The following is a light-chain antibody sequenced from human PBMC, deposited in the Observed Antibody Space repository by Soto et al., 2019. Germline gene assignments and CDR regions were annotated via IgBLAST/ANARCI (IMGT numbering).Light chain of an antibody. Sequence: QSVLTQPPSVSGAPGQRVTISCTGGSANIGTGYDVHWYQQVPGTAPKLLIYGNNNRPSGIPDRFSGSKSDTSASLAIAGIQAEDEADYSCQSYDSGLSTYVFGTGTKVTV. V-gene: IGLV1-40*01. J-gene: IGLJ1*01. CDR3: QSYDSGLSTYV. CDR1: SANIGTGYD. CDR2: GNN.